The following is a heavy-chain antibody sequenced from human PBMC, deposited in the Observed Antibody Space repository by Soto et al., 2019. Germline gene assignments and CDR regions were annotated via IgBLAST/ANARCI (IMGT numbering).Heavy chain of an antibody. CDR1: GFSFGDSY. CDR3: AKTRVADSGYYFDH. J-gene: IGHJ4*02. CDR2: ISGGSSYT. Sequence: QVQLVESGGGLVKPGGSLRLSCAASGFSFGDSYMSWIRQYAGKGLEWLSYISGGSSYTKYAESVKGRFTISRDNARRSRFLQVNGLRADDTAIYYCAKTRVADSGYYFDHWGQGTMVTVSS. V-gene: IGHV3-11*05. D-gene: IGHD3-10*01.